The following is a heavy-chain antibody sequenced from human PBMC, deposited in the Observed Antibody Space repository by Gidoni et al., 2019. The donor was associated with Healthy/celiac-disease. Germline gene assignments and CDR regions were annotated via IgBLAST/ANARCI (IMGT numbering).Heavy chain of an antibody. CDR3: ARGVTGGDYGDYWYFDL. CDR2: MNTNSGNT. J-gene: IGHJ2*01. V-gene: IGHV1-8*01. D-gene: IGHD4-17*01. Sequence: QVQLVQSGAEVKKPGSSVTVSCKASGYTFTSYYINWVRQATGQGLEWMGWMNTNSGNTGYAQKFQGRVTMTRNTSISTAYMELSSLRSEDTAVYYCARGVTGGDYGDYWYFDLWGRGTLVTVSS. CDR1: GYTFTSYY.